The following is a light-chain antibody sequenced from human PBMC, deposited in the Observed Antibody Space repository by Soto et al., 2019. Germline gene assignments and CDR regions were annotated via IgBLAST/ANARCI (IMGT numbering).Light chain of an antibody. CDR3: PSYDRSQSVV. CDR1: SSNIGAGYD. CDR2: GNS. V-gene: IGLV1-40*01. Sequence: QSVLTQPPSVSGAPGQRVTISCTGSSSNIGAGYDVHWYQQLPGTAPKLLIYGNSNRPSGVPDRFSGSKSGTSASLAITGLQAEDEADYYCPSYDRSQSVVLGGGTKLTVL. J-gene: IGLJ2*01.